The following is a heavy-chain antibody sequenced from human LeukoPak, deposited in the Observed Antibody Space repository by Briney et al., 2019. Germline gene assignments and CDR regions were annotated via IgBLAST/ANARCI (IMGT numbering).Heavy chain of an antibody. CDR3: ARRGIAVAVFDY. CDR2: INPNSGGT. V-gene: IGHV1-2*02. D-gene: IGHD6-19*01. CDR1: GYTFTGYY. Sequence: ASVKVSCKASGYTFTGYYMHWVRQAPGQGLEWMGWINPNSGGTNYAQKFQGRVTMTRDTSISTAYMELSSLRSEDTAVYYCARRGIAVAVFDYWGQGTLVTVSS. J-gene: IGHJ4*02.